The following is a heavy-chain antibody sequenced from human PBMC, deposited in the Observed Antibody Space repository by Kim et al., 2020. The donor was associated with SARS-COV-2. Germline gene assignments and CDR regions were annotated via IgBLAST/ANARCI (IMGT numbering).Heavy chain of an antibody. J-gene: IGHJ4*02. V-gene: IGHV4-31*03. Sequence: SETLSLTCTVSGGSISSGGYYWSWIRQHPGKGLEWIGYIYYSGSTYYNPSLKSRVTISVDTSKNQFSLKLSSVTAADTAVYYCATNRRGEDYDRFDYWGQGTLVTVSS. CDR3: ATNRRGEDYDRFDY. CDR1: GGSISSGGYY. CDR2: IYYSGST. D-gene: IGHD3-22*01.